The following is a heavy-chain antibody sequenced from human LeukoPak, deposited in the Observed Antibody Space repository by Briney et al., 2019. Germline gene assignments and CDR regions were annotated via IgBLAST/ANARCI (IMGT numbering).Heavy chain of an antibody. D-gene: IGHD2-2*01. CDR1: GYTFTSYY. V-gene: IGHV1-46*01. CDR3: ARDGLYCSSTSCFAGYYMDV. CDR2: INPSGGST. J-gene: IGHJ6*03. Sequence: ASVKVSCKASGYTFTSYYMHWVRQAPGQGLEWMGIINPSGGSTSYAQKFQGRVTMTRDTSTSTVYMELSSLRSEDTAVYYCARDGLYCSSTSCFAGYYMDVWGKGTTVTVSS.